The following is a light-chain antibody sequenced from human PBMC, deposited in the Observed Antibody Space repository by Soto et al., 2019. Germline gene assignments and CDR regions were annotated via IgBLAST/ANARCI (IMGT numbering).Light chain of an antibody. CDR1: SSDVSSYNY. CDR3: SSFTTSSTYV. Sequence: QSALTQPASVSGSPGQSITISCTGTSSDVSSYNYVSWYQQHPGKAPKLIIYDVSDRPSGVSNRFSGPKSGNTASLTISGLQAEDEADYYCSSFTTSSTYVFGTGTKVTVL. V-gene: IGLV2-14*03. CDR2: DVS. J-gene: IGLJ1*01.